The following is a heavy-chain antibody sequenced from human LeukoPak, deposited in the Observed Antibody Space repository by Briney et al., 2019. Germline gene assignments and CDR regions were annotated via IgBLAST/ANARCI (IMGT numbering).Heavy chain of an antibody. Sequence: GGSLRLSCATSGLTFTSAWLTWVRQAPGKGLGWVGRIKSKSVGEKTDYAAPVKGRFTISRDDSENTLYRQMNSLKTEDTAVYYCTTHSGNDLRSWGQGTLVTVSS. CDR2: IKSKSVGEKT. CDR3: TTHSGNDLRS. V-gene: IGHV3-15*01. J-gene: IGHJ5*02. D-gene: IGHD5-12*01. CDR1: GLTFTSAW.